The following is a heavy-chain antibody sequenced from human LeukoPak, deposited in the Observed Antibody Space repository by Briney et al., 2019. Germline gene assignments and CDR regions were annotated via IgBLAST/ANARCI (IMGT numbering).Heavy chain of an antibody. CDR1: GFTFSSYS. V-gene: IGHV3-21*04. D-gene: IGHD1-1*01. CDR2: ISSSSSYI. Sequence: GGSLRLSCAASGFTFSSYSMNWVRQAPGKGLEWVSSISSSSSYIYYADSVKGRFTISRDNSKNTLYLQMNSLRAEDTAVYYCAKGSVYRTSHYFDYWGQGTLVTVSS. J-gene: IGHJ4*02. CDR3: AKGSVYRTSHYFDY.